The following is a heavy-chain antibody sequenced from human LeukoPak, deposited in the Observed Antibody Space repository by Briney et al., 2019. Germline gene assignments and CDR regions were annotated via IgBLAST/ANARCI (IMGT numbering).Heavy chain of an antibody. J-gene: IGHJ4*02. CDR2: VNLQGST. V-gene: IGHV4-4*02. CDR3: AREGGPYRPLDY. CDR1: GGSIAQTNY. Sequence: KPSETLSLTCGISGGSIAQTNYWTWVSQPPGKGLEWIGEVNLQGSTNYSPSLMGRVAISVDKSENHVSLQLTSVTAADTAVYYCAREGGPYRPLDYSGPGTLVNVSS.